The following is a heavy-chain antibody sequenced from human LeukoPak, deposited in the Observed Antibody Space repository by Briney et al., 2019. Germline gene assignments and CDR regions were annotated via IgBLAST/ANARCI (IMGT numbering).Heavy chain of an antibody. D-gene: IGHD5-18*01. CDR3: ATGREGYSYVFDY. CDR2: ISSSSSYI. V-gene: IGHV3-21*01. Sequence: GGSLRLSCVAAGFSFSSNSMNWVRQAPGKGLEWVSSISSSSSYIYYADSVKGRFTISRDNAKNSLYLQMTSLRAEDTAVYYCATGREGYSYVFDYWGQGTLVTVSS. J-gene: IGHJ4*02. CDR1: GFSFSSNS.